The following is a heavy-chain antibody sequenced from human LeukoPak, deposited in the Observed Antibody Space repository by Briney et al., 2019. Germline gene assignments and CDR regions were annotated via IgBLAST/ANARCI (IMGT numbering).Heavy chain of an antibody. CDR1: GYTFTGYY. CDR2: INPNSGGT. V-gene: IGHV1-2*02. Sequence: ASVKVSCKASGYTFTGYYMHWVRQAPGQGLEWMGWINPNSGGTNYAQKFQGRVTMTRDTSISTAYMELSRLRSDDTAVYYCARDRGNVAARDVYDYWGQGTLVTVSS. D-gene: IGHD6-6*01. J-gene: IGHJ4*02. CDR3: ARDRGNVAARDVYDY.